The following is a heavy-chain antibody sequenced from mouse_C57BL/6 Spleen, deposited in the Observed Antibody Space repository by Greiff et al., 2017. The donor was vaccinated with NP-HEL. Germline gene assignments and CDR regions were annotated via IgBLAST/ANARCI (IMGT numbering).Heavy chain of an antibody. Sequence: QVQLKQSGAELVKPGASVKMSCKASGYTFTSYWITWVKQRPGQGLEWIGDIYPGSGSTNYNEKFKSKATLTVDTSSSTAYMQLSSLTSEDSAVYYCARVDGYYAWFAYWGQGTLVTVSA. J-gene: IGHJ3*01. D-gene: IGHD2-3*01. CDR3: ARVDGYYAWFAY. CDR1: GYTFTSYW. V-gene: IGHV1-55*01. CDR2: IYPGSGST.